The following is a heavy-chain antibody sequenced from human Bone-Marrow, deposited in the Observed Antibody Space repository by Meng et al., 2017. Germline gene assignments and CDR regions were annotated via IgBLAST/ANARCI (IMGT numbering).Heavy chain of an antibody. CDR3: ARETPGGTYFDS. Sequence: QGQLVQSGAELRKPGASVKVSCEASGYTFISFYMHWVRQAPGQGPEWLGMIAPSNGNTNYGQRFHGRITVTRDTTTSTVYLELNSLRSEDTALYFCARETPGGTYFDSWGQGTLVTVSS. V-gene: IGHV1-46*01. CDR1: GYTFISFY. D-gene: IGHD3-16*01. J-gene: IGHJ4*02. CDR2: IAPSNGNT.